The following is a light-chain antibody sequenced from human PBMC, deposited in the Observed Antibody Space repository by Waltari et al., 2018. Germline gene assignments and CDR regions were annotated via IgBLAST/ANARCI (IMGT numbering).Light chain of an antibody. V-gene: IGLV3-21*04. J-gene: IGLJ2*01. CDR2: YDS. CDR3: LVWHSTIDHQGV. CDR1: NIGWKS. Sequence: SYVVTQSPSVSVAPGETARITCGGDNIGWKSVHWYQQRPGQAPVLVISYDSDRPPGTCELFSGSDSGNTATLTISGVEAEDEADYYCLVWHSTIDHQGVFGGGTKLTVL.